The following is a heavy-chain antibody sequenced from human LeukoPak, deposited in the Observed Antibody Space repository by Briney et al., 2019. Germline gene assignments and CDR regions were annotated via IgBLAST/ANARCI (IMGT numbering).Heavy chain of an antibody. CDR3: ARERGYDYGDYGWFDP. V-gene: IGHV3-21*04. D-gene: IGHD4-17*01. CDR1: GFTFSGYS. CDR2: FGTRSTSI. J-gene: IGHJ5*02. Sequence: GGSLRLSCTASGFTFSGYSMNWIRQAPGKGLEWVSSFGTRSTSIYHAGSVKGRFAISRDNAKNSLYLQMNSLRAEDTAVYYCARERGYDYGDYGWFDPWGQGTLVTVSS.